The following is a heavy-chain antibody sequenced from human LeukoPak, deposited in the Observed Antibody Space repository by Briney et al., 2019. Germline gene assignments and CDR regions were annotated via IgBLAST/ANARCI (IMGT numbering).Heavy chain of an antibody. CDR3: ARAGSKIIGPFDY. D-gene: IGHD5/OR15-5a*01. CDR1: GGSFSGYY. CDR2: INHSGST. V-gene: IGHV4-34*01. J-gene: IGHJ4*02. Sequence: SETLSLTCAVYGGSFSGYYWSWIRQPPGKGLEWIGEINHSGSTNYNPSLKSRVTISVDTSKNQFSLKLTSVTAADTAVYYCARAGSKIIGPFDYWGQGTLVTVSS.